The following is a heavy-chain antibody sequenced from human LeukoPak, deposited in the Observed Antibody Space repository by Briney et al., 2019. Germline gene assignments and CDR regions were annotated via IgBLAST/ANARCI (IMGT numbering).Heavy chain of an antibody. CDR1: GGSISSYY. J-gene: IGHJ3*02. CDR2: SYYIEST. D-gene: IGHD3-22*01. Sequence: PSETLSLTCTVSGGSISSYYWSWIRQPPGKGLEWIGYSYYIESTNYNASLKSRVTISVDTSRNRFSLKLSSVTAADTAMYYCARDNQWLNAFDIWGQGTMVTVSS. CDR3: ARDNQWLNAFDI. V-gene: IGHV4-59*01.